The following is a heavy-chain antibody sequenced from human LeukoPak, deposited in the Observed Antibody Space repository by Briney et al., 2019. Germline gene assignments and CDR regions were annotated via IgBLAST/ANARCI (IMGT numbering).Heavy chain of an antibody. CDR3: ARVRDSSSWYWRGTNWFDP. D-gene: IGHD6-13*01. CDR2: INPSGGST. CDR1: GYTFTSYY. V-gene: IGHV1-46*01. Sequence: ASVKVSCKASGYTFTSYYMHWVRQAPGQGLEWMGIINPSGGSTSYAQKFQGRVTMTRDMSTSTVYMELSSLRSEDTAVYYCARVRDSSSWYWRGTNWFDPWGQGTLVTVSS. J-gene: IGHJ5*02.